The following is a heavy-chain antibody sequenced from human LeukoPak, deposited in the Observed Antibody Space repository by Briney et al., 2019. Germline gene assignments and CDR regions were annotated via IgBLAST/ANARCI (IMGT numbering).Heavy chain of an antibody. V-gene: IGHV3-9*01. J-gene: IGHJ3*02. CDR2: ISWNSGSI. D-gene: IGHD3-10*01. CDR3: AKDVGPGQTFDI. CDR1: GFTFDDYA. Sequence: GGSLRLSCAASGFTFDDYAMHWVRQAPGKGLEWVSGISWNSGSIGYADSVKGRFTISRDNAKNSLYLQMNSLRAEDTALYYCAKDVGPGQTFDIWGQGTMVTVSS.